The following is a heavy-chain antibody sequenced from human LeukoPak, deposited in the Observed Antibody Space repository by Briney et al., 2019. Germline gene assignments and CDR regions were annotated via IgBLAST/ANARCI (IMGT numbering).Heavy chain of an antibody. J-gene: IGHJ4*02. V-gene: IGHV3-7*01. Sequence: GGSLRLSCAASGFTFSSYWMSWVRQAPGKGLEWVANIKQDGSEKYYVDSVKGRFTISRDNAKDSLYLQMNSLRAEDTAVYYCARVIAVAFFDYWGQGTLVTVSS. CDR1: GFTFSSYW. D-gene: IGHD6-19*01. CDR3: ARVIAVAFFDY. CDR2: IKQDGSEK.